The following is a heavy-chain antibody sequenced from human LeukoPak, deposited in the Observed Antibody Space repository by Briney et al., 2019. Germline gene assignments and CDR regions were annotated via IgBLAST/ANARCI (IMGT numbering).Heavy chain of an antibody. J-gene: IGHJ5*02. CDR3: ARDLYYGSGPFDP. CDR1: GGSISSYY. CDR2: IYYTGST. D-gene: IGHD3-10*01. Sequence: SETLSLTCTVSGGSISSYYWSWIRQPPGKGLEWIGYIYYTGSTNYNPSLRSRVTISVDTSKNQFSLKLSSMTAEDTAVYYCARDLYYGSGPFDPWGQGTLVTVSS. V-gene: IGHV4-59*01.